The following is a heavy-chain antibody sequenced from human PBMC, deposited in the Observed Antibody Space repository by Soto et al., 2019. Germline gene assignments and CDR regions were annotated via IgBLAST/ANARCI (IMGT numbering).Heavy chain of an antibody. CDR3: AGGGTGGYSYGYFDY. CDR2: INAGNGNT. Sequence: QVQLVQSGAEVKKPGASVKVSCKASGYTFTSYAMHWVRQAPGQRLEWMGWINAGNGNTKYSQKFQGRVTITRDTSASTAYMELSSLRSEDTAVYYCAGGGTGGYSYGYFDYWGQGTLVTVSS. CDR1: GYTFTSYA. V-gene: IGHV1-3*01. D-gene: IGHD5-18*01. J-gene: IGHJ4*02.